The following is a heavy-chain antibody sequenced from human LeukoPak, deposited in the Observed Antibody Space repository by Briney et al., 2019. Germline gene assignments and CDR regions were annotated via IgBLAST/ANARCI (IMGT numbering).Heavy chain of an antibody. CDR2: IYTSGST. Sequence: SETLSLTCTVSGGSISSYYWSWIRQPAGKGLEWIGRIYTSGSTNYNPSLKSRVTISVDTSKNQFSLKLSSVTAADTAVYYCARDHPTRGTFGGVIAYFDYWGQGTLVTVSS. D-gene: IGHD3-16*02. CDR1: GGSISSYY. CDR3: ARDHPTRGTFGGVIAYFDY. V-gene: IGHV4-4*07. J-gene: IGHJ4*02.